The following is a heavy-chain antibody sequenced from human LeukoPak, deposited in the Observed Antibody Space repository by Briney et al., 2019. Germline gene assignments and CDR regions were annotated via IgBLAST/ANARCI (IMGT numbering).Heavy chain of an antibody. J-gene: IGHJ1*01. CDR1: GFIFSNYW. CDR2: IKQDGGER. V-gene: IGHV3-7*03. CDR3: ARGHYVPSSGGNLLRVLYFQN. Sequence: GGSLRLSCAASGFIFSNYWMGWVRQGPGKGLEWVANIKQDGGERYYVDSVKGRFTISRDNAKNSLYLDMSSLRFEDTAVYYCARGHYVPSSGGNLLRVLYFQNWGQGTLVTVSS. D-gene: IGHD2-15*01.